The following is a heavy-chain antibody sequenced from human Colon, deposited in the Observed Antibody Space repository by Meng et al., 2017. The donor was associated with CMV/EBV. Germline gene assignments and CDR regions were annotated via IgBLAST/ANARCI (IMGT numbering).Heavy chain of an antibody. V-gene: IGHV3-30*02. CDR3: ARGPKSLLSGWHMED. CDR1: GFTSSNYG. J-gene: IGHJ4*02. D-gene: IGHD6-19*01. Sequence: GESLKISCAASGFTSSNYGMHWVRQAPGKGLEWVAFIRSDGGDKYYADSVKGRFTTSRDRSKNTLYLQMNNLRPDDTAIYYCARGPKSLLSGWHMEDWGQGTMVTVSS. CDR2: IRSDGGDK.